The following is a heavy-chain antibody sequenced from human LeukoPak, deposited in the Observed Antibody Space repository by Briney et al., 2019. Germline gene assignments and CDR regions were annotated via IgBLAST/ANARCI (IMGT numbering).Heavy chain of an antibody. J-gene: IGHJ4*02. D-gene: IGHD6-13*01. CDR3: AHTSSWYYFDY. CDR1: GFTFSSHA. Sequence: GGSLRLSCAASGFTFSSHAMSWVRQAPGKGLEWVSAISGSGGSTYYADSVKGRFTISRDNSKNTLYLQMNSLRAEDTAVYYCAHTSSWYYFDYWGQGTLVTVSS. V-gene: IGHV3-23*01. CDR2: ISGSGGST.